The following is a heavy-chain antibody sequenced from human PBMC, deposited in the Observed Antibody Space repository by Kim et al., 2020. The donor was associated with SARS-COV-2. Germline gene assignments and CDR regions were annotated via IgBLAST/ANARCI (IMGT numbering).Heavy chain of an antibody. CDR1: GYTFTGYY. Sequence: ASVKVSCKASGYTFTGYYMHWVRQAPGQGLEWMGWINPNSGGTNYAQKFQGRVTMTRDTSISTAYMELSRLRSDDTAVYYCARGVGTWNLYSSSWLDVWGQGTTVTVSS. CDR3: ARGVGTWNLYSSSWLDV. V-gene: IGHV1-2*02. D-gene: IGHD6-13*01. CDR2: INPNSGGT. J-gene: IGHJ6*02.